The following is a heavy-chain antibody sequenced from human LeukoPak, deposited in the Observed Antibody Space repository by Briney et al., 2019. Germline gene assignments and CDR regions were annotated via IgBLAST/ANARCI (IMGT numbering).Heavy chain of an antibody. Sequence: ASVKVSCKASGYTFTSYGISWVRQAPGQGLEWMGWINPNSGGTNYAQKFQGRVTMTRDTSISTAYMELSRLRSDDTAVYYCARGGPYSSSSVSYWGQGTLVTVSS. V-gene: IGHV1-2*02. D-gene: IGHD6-6*01. J-gene: IGHJ4*02. CDR3: ARGGPYSSSSVSY. CDR2: INPNSGGT. CDR1: GYTFTSYG.